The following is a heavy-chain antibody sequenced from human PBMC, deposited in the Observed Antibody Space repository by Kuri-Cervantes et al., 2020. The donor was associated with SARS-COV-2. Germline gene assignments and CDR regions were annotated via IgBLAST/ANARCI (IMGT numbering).Heavy chain of an antibody. V-gene: IGHV3-7*04. CDR2: IKQDGSDK. CDR3: ARVPRYNSGWLAFDI. CDR1: GFTFSSYW. J-gene: IGHJ3*02. D-gene: IGHD6-19*01. Sequence: GESLKISCAASGFTFSSYWMNWVRQAPGKGLEWVANIKQDGSDKYYVDSVKGRFTISRDNTKNSLYLQMNSLRAEDTAVYYCARVPRYNSGWLAFDIWGQGTMVTVSS.